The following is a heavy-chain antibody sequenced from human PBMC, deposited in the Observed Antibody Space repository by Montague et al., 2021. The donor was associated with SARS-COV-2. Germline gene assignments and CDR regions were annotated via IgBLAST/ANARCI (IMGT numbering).Heavy chain of an antibody. D-gene: IGHD6-19*01. J-gene: IGHJ4*02. CDR2: IGWXXXK. CDR3: ARMTVAGIPFDY. V-gene: IGHV2-70*11. CDR1: GFSLSTSGMC. Sequence: PALVKPTQTLTLTGTFSGFSLSTSGMCVSWIRQPPGKALEWLARIGWXXXKYSSTSLKTRLTISKDTSKNQVVLTMTNMDPVDTATYYCARMTVAGIPFDYWGQGTLVTVSS.